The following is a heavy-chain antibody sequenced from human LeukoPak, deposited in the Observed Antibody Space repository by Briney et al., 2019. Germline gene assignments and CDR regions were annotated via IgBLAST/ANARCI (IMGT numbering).Heavy chain of an antibody. D-gene: IGHD3-10*01. CDR3: AKDDELWFGELLAH. CDR1: GFTFTSCG. Sequence: PGGSLRLSCAASGFTFTSCGMHWVRQAPGRGLEWVAFIHYVGNNKWYADSVKGRFTISRDNSKNTLYLQMNSLRTEDTAVYYCAKDDELWFGELLAHWGQGTLVTVSS. J-gene: IGHJ4*02. V-gene: IGHV3-30*02. CDR2: IHYVGNNK.